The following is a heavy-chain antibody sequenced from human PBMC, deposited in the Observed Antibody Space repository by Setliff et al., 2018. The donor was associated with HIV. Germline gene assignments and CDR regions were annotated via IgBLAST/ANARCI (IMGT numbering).Heavy chain of an antibody. CDR3: ARGLNYYGSGSYLPLGY. Sequence: SETLSLTCAVYGGSFNDYYWTWIRQPPGKGREWIGEIDHSGNIKYHASLKSRVTISKETSKNQISLKLRSVTAADTAVYYCARGLNYYGSGSYLPLGYWGQGTLVTVSS. V-gene: IGHV4-34*01. J-gene: IGHJ4*02. CDR1: GGSFNDYY. D-gene: IGHD3-10*01. CDR2: IDHSGNI.